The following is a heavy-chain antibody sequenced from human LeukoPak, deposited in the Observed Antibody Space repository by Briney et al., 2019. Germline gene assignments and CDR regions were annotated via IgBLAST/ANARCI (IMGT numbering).Heavy chain of an antibody. J-gene: IGHJ3*02. V-gene: IGHV3-21*01. CDR3: ARGYSNYGYAFDI. CDR1: GFTFSSYS. D-gene: IGHD4-11*01. Sequence: PGGSLRLSCAASGFTFSSYSMNWVRQAPGKGLEWVSSISSSSSYIYYADSVKGRSTISRDNAKNSLYLQMNSLRAEDTAVYYCARGYSNYGYAFDIWGQGTMVTVSS. CDR2: ISSSSSYI.